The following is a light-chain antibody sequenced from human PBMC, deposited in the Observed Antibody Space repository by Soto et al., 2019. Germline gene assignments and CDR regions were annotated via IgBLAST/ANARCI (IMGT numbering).Light chain of an antibody. Sequence: DIQMTQSPSSLSAFVGDRVTITCRASQSIGASLNWYQHKPGKAPKLLIYAASSLQTGVPSRFSGSGSGTDFTLTISSLQPEDFATYYCQQSDHSPIYTFGQGTRLEIK. CDR3: QQSDHSPIYT. J-gene: IGKJ2*01. CDR2: AAS. CDR1: QSIGAS. V-gene: IGKV1-39*01.